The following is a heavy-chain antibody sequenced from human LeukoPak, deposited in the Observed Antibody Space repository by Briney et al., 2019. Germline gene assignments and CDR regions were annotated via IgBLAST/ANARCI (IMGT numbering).Heavy chain of an antibody. Sequence: SETLSLTCTVSGGSISSYYWSRIRQPPGKGLEWIGYIFYSGSTNYNPSLKSRVTISVDTSKNQFSLKLSSVTAADTAVYYCARVSYDSSGYYYQFDYWGQGILVTVSS. CDR2: IFYSGST. V-gene: IGHV4-59*01. CDR3: ARVSYDSSGYYYQFDY. J-gene: IGHJ4*02. D-gene: IGHD3-22*01. CDR1: GGSISSYY.